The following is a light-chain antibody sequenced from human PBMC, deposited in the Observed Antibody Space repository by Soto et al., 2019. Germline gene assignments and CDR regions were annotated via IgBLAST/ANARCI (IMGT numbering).Light chain of an antibody. Sequence: QSVLTQPPSASGTPGQRVTISCSGSSSNIGSNTVNWYQQVPRTAPKLLIYSNNQRPSGVPDRFSGSKSGTSVFLAISGLQSEDEADYYCAAWDDSLNGVVLGGGTQLTVL. CDR1: SSNIGSNT. V-gene: IGLV1-44*01. CDR3: AAWDDSLNGVV. J-gene: IGLJ2*01. CDR2: SNN.